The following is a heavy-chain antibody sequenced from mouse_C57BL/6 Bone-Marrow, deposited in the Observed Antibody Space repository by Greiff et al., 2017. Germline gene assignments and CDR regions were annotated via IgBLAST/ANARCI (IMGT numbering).Heavy chain of an antibody. CDR3: ARGNYGNYYYYAMDY. D-gene: IGHD2-1*01. V-gene: IGHV2-9-1*01. CDR2: IWTGGGT. J-gene: IGHJ4*01. CDR1: GFSLTSYA. Sequence: QVQLQQSGPGLVAPSQSLSITCTVSGFSLTSYAISWVRQPPGKGLEWLGVIWTGGGTNYNSALKSRLSISKDNSKSQVFLKMNSLQTDDTARYYCARGNYGNYYYYAMDYWGQGTSVTVSS.